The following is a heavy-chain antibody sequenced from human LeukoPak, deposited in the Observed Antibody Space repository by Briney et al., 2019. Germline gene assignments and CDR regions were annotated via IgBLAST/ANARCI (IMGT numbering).Heavy chain of an antibody. Sequence: GESLKISCKGSGYSFTSYWIGWVRQMPGKGLEWMGIIYPGDSDTRYSPSFRGQVTISADKSISTAYLQWSSLKASDTAMYYCASLHPGGAAIDAFDIWGQGTMVTVSS. CDR1: GYSFTSYW. V-gene: IGHV5-51*01. D-gene: IGHD5-18*01. CDR3: ASLHPGGAAIDAFDI. CDR2: IYPGDSDT. J-gene: IGHJ3*02.